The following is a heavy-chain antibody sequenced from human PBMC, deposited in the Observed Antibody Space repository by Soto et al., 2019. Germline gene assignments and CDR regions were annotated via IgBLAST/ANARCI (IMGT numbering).Heavy chain of an antibody. V-gene: IGHV4-4*02. CDR2: VYHSGST. J-gene: IGHJ5*02. CDR1: TDSISTHNW. CDR3: ATLPPRIVVVKTEIPT. D-gene: IGHD2-15*01. Sequence: PSETLSLTCDVSTDSISTHNWWSWVRQSPGKGLEWIGEVYHSGSTKYNPSLKSRVTISVDKSKNQFSLELRAVTAADTAVYYCATLPPRIVVVKTEIPTWGQGTLVTVSS.